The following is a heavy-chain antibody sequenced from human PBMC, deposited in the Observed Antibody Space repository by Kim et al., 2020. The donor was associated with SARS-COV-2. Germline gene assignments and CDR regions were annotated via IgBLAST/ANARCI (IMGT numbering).Heavy chain of an antibody. Sequence: ASVKVSCKASGYTFTSYGISWVRQAPGQGLEWMGWISAYNGNTNYAQKLQGRVTMTTDTSTSTAYMELRSLRSDDTAVYYCARKGPKGVAAGGWFDPWGQGTLVTVSS. D-gene: IGHD6-13*01. CDR2: ISAYNGNT. V-gene: IGHV1-18*01. CDR3: ARKGPKGVAAGGWFDP. CDR1: GYTFTSYG. J-gene: IGHJ5*02.